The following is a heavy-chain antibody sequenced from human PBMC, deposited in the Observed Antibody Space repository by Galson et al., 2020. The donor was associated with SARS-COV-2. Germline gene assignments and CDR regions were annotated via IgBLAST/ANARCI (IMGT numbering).Heavy chain of an antibody. Sequence: GESPKISCAASGFTFSTFVMSWVRLAPGRGLEWVSTISATGGNTYYAASVKGRFTISRDNSRSTLYLQMNSLSVEDTATYYCAKDVGGSVVLITAARKSDENWLDPWGQGTLVTVSS. D-gene: IGHD2-8*01. CDR2: ISATGGNT. V-gene: IGHV3-23*01. CDR1: GFTFSTFV. CDR3: AKDVGGSVVLITAARKSDENWLDP. J-gene: IGHJ5*02.